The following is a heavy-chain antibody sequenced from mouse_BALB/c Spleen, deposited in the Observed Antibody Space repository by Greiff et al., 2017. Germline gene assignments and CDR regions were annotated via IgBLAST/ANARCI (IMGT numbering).Heavy chain of an antibody. J-gene: IGHJ4*01. CDR1: GFNIKDTY. D-gene: IGHD2-1*01. V-gene: IGHV14-3*02. Sequence: VQLQQSGAELVKPGASVKLSCTASGFNIKDTYMHWVKQRPEQGLEWIGRIDPANGNTKYDPKFQGKATITADTSSNTAYLQLSSLTSEDTAVYYCAMGGNYAAMDYWGQGTSVTVSS. CDR3: AMGGNYAAMDY. CDR2: IDPANGNT.